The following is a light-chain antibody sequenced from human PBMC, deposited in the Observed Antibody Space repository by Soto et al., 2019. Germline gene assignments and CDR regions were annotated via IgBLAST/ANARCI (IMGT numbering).Light chain of an antibody. V-gene: IGKV3D-20*02. J-gene: IGKJ1*01. CDR3: QLRSNWPWP. Sequence: EIGMTQSPATLSLSPGERATLSCRASQSVSSSYLAWYQQKPGQAPRLLIYDASSRATGVPARFSGIGSGTDFTLTISSLEPEDFTVYCCQLRSNWPWPFGQGAKVDI. CDR1: QSVSSSY. CDR2: DAS.